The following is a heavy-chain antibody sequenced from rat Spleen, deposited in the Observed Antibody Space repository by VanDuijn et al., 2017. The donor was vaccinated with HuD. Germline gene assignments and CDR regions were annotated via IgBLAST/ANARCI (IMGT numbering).Heavy chain of an antibody. V-gene: IGHV2-6*01. CDR1: GLSLTSNS. CDR2: ISSGGST. J-gene: IGHJ2*01. D-gene: IGHD4-3*01. Sequence: QVQLKESGPGLVQPSQTLSLTCTVSGLSLTSNSVSWIRQPPGKGLEWIAAISSGGSTYYNSALKSRLSISRDTSKSQVLLEMSSLQTEDTAMYFCVRSGYNFDYWGQGVMVTVSS. CDR3: VRSGYNFDY.